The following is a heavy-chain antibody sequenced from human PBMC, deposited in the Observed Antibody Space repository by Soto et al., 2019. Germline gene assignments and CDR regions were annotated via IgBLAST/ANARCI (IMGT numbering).Heavy chain of an antibody. V-gene: IGHV3-7*01. CDR1: GFTFSHCW. D-gene: IGHD6-19*01. J-gene: IGHJ4*02. Sequence: EEHLGESGGGLVQPGGSLRLSCETSGFTFSHCWMSWVRQAPGKGLEWVANINQDGSEQYYVDSVKGRFTVSRDNAKNSLYLEMNNLRADDTAMYYCTQAEMGRYSCSGNSYGRDYWGQGTLVTVSS. CDR3: TQAEMGRYSCSGNSYGRDY. CDR2: INQDGSEQ.